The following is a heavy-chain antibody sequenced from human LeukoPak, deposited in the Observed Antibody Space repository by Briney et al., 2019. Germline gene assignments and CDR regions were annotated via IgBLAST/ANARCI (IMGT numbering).Heavy chain of an antibody. CDR1: GGSFSGYY. CDR2: INHSGST. D-gene: IGHD6-13*01. Sequence: SETLSLTCAVYGGSFSGYYWSWIRQPPGKGLGWIGEINHSGSTNYNPSLKSRVTISVDTSKNQFSLKLSSVTAADTAVYYCARAVAAAGHNWFDPWGQGTLVTVSS. J-gene: IGHJ5*02. V-gene: IGHV4-34*01. CDR3: ARAVAAAGHNWFDP.